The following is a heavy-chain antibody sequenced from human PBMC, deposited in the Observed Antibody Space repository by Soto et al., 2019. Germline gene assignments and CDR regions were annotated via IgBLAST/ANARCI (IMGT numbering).Heavy chain of an antibody. Sequence: SQTLSLTCAISGDSVSSNSAAWNWIRQSPSRGLEWLGRTYYRSKWYNDYAVSVKSRITINPDTSKNQFSLQLNSVTPEDTAVYYCARDMEYSAPGPLQYSSSSAGMAVWGQGTTVTSP. D-gene: IGHD6-6*01. CDR2: TYYRSKWYN. CDR1: GDSVSSNSAA. V-gene: IGHV6-1*01. CDR3: ARDMEYSAPGPLQYSSSSAGMAV. J-gene: IGHJ6*02.